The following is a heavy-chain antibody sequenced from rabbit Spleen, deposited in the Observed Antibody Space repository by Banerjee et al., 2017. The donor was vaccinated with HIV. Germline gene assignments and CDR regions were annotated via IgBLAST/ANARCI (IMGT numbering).Heavy chain of an antibody. Sequence: QQQLEESGGGLVKPGGTLTLTCTASGFSFSTDYYMCWVRQAPGKGLEWIACIYSGSSADTYYASWAKGRFTISKTSSTTVTLQMTGLTAADTATYFCARDYSSTWGNRDLWGQGTLVTVS. V-gene: IGHV1S45*01. D-gene: IGHD4-1*01. CDR3: ARDYSSTWGNRDL. J-gene: IGHJ3*01. CDR2: IYSGSSADT. CDR1: GFSFSTDYY.